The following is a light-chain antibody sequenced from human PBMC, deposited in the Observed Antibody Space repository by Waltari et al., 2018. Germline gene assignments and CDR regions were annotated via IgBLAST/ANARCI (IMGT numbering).Light chain of an antibody. Sequence: DIQMTQSPSSLSASVGDRVTITCRATESINTWLAWYQQKPGKAPKLLIYKAFNLESGVPSRFSCSGSGTEFTLSISNLQPDDFATYYCQQYKRPPWTFGQGTKVDI. V-gene: IGKV1-5*03. CDR3: QQYKRPPWT. J-gene: IGKJ1*01. CDR2: KAF. CDR1: ESINTW.